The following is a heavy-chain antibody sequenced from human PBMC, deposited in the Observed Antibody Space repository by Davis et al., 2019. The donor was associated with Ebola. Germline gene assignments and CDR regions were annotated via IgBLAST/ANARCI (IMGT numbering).Heavy chain of an antibody. Sequence: HTGGLLRPSCAALGSTSRSNSLNWVRQAPGKGLVWVPRINNDGTIISYADCVRGRFSISRDNAQNTLFLQMNNLRADDTAVYYCVRWNDLWGQGTLVTVS. CDR2: INNDGTII. V-gene: IGHV3-74*01. D-gene: IGHD1-1*01. CDR3: VRWNDL. J-gene: IGHJ5*02. CDR1: GSTSRSNS.